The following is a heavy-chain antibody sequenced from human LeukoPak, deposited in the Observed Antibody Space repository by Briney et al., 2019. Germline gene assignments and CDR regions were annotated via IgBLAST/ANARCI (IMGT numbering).Heavy chain of an antibody. Sequence: SEPLTLTCTVSGGSISRYYGSWLRQPPGKGLAGIGYIYHSGNTNYNLSLESRLTIPVDTSKNKVSLKLSSVTAADTAVYYCARAGTYDDYVWGPPHWFDPWGQGTLVTVSS. CDR2: IYHSGNT. CDR3: ARAGTYDDYVWGPPHWFDP. J-gene: IGHJ5*02. CDR1: GGSISRYY. D-gene: IGHD3-16*01. V-gene: IGHV4-59*01.